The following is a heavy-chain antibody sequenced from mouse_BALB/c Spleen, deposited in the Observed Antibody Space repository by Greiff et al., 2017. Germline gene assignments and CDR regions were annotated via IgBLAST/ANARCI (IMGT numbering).Heavy chain of an antibody. CDR1: GYTFTSYY. J-gene: IGHJ4*01. CDR3: TRWGKLPLAMDY. CDR2: INPSNGGT. V-gene: IGHV1S81*02. Sequence: QVQLQQPGAELVKPGASVKLSCKASGYTFTSYYMYWVKQRPGQGLEWIGGINPSNGGTNFNEKFKSKATLTVDKSSSTAYMQLSSLTSEDSAVYYCTRWGKLPLAMDYWGQGTSVTVSS.